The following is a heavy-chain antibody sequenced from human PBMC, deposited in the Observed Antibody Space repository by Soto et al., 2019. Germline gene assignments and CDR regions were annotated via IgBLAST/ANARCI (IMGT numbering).Heavy chain of an antibody. CDR3: ARDLSWGSNSYYYMDV. V-gene: IGHV3-48*01. Sequence: EVQLVESGGGLVQPGGSLRLSCATSGFILSDCAMNWVRQAPGKGLEWVSYISSSSRFIDYADSVKGRFTVSRDNARNSLYLQMNSLRAEDTAVYYCARDLSWGSNSYYYMDVWGKGTTVTVSS. J-gene: IGHJ6*03. CDR2: ISSSSRFI. CDR1: GFILSDCA. D-gene: IGHD3-16*01.